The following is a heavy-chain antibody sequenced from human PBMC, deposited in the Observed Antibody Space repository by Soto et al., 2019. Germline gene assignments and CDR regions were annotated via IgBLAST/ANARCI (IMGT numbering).Heavy chain of an antibody. CDR2: IYPGDSDI. J-gene: IGHJ3*02. Sequence: GESLKISCKGSGYRFTSYWIGWVRQMPGKGLEWMGIIYPGDSDIRYSPSFQGQVTISADKSISTAYLQWSSLKASDTAMYYCTRSNYYYDSSGYYFPVLDAFDIWGQGTMVTVSS. V-gene: IGHV5-51*01. CDR1: GYRFTSYW. D-gene: IGHD3-22*01. CDR3: TRSNYYYDSSGYYFPVLDAFDI.